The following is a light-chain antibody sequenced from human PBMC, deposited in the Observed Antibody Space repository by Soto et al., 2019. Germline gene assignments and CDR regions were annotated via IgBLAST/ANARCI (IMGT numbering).Light chain of an antibody. V-gene: IGLV2-23*01. CDR1: SSDVGSYNL. J-gene: IGLJ2*01. Sequence: QSVLTQPASVSGSPGQSITISCTGTSSDVGSYNLVSWYQQHPGKAPKLMIYEGSKRPSGVSNPFSGSKSGNTASLTISGLQAEDEADYYCCSYAGSLVVFGGGTKLTVL. CDR2: EGS. CDR3: CSYAGSLVV.